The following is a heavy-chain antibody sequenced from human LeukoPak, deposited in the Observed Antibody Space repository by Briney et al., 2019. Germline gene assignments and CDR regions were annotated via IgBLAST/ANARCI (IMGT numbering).Heavy chain of an antibody. V-gene: IGHV3-9*01. D-gene: IGHD3-3*01. CDR2: ISWNSGSI. J-gene: IGHJ3*02. Sequence: GGSLRLSCAASGFTFDDYAMHWVRQAPGKGLEWVSGISWNSGSIGHADSVKGRFTISRDNAKNSLYLQMNSLRAEDTALYYCAKAYYDFWSGYLVDAFDIWGQGTMVTVSS. CDR1: GFTFDDYA. CDR3: AKAYYDFWSGYLVDAFDI.